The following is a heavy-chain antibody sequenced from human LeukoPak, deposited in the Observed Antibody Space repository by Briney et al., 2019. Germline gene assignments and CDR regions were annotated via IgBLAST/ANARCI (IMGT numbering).Heavy chain of an antibody. CDR1: GYTFTSYY. D-gene: IGHD5-12*01. V-gene: IGHV1-46*01. CDR3: AREGIWWLLKSRPFDY. J-gene: IGHJ4*02. Sequence: GASVKVSCKASGYTFTSYYMHWVRQAPGQGLEWMGIINPSGGSTSYAQKFQGRVTMTRDTSTSTVYMELSSLRSEDTAVYYCAREGIWWLLKSRPFDYWGQGTLVTVSS. CDR2: INPSGGST.